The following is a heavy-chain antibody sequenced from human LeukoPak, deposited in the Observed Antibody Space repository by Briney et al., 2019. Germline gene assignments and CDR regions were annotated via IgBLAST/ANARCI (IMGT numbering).Heavy chain of an antibody. J-gene: IGHJ4*02. Sequence: SETLSLTCAVSGGSISSGGYSWSWIRQPPGKGLEWIGYIYPSGSTFYIPSLRSRVTISVDRSKNQFSLNLSSVTAADTAVYYCARTGSTVTMLYPFDHWGQGTLVTVSS. CDR1: GGSISSGGYS. CDR3: ARTGSTVTMLYPFDH. D-gene: IGHD4-17*01. CDR2: IYPSGST. V-gene: IGHV4-30-2*01.